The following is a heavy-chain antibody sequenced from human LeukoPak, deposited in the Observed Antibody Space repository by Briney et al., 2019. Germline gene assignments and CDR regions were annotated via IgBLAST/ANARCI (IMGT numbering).Heavy chain of an antibody. CDR1: GYTFTGYY. J-gene: IGHJ4*02. V-gene: IGHV1-2*06. CDR2: INPNSGGT. CDR3: ARSRVLLPPLY. D-gene: IGHD2-8*02. Sequence: ASVKVSCKASGYTFTGYYMHWVRQAPGQGLEWVGRINPNSGGTNYAQKFQGRVTMTRDTSISTAYMELSRLRSDDTAVYYCARSRVLLPPLYWGQGTLVTVSS.